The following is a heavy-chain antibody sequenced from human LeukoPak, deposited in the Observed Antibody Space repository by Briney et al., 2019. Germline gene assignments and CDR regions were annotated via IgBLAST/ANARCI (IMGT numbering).Heavy chain of an antibody. J-gene: IGHJ4*02. D-gene: IGHD6-19*01. CDR2: ISYSGST. CDR1: GGSISNYY. CDR3: ARHTTSGWYQVVY. Sequence: SETLSLTCTVSGGSISNYYWSWIRQPPGKGLEWIGYISYSGSTNHNPSLKSRVTISVDTSKNLFSLKLSSVTAADTAVYYCARHTTSGWYQVVYWGQGTLVTVSS. V-gene: IGHV4-59*01.